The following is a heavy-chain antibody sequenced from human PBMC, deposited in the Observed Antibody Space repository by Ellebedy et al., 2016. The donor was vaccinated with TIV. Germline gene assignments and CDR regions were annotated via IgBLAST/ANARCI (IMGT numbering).Heavy chain of an antibody. CDR1: GGSISSYY. Sequence: SETLSLTXTVSGGSISSYYWSWIRQPPGKGLEWIGYIYYSGSTNYNPSLKSRVTISVDTSKNQFSLKLSSVTAADTAVYYCARGHSGSYLDYYYYMDVWGKGTTVTVSS. D-gene: IGHD1-26*01. CDR2: IYYSGST. J-gene: IGHJ6*03. CDR3: ARGHSGSYLDYYYYMDV. V-gene: IGHV4-59*08.